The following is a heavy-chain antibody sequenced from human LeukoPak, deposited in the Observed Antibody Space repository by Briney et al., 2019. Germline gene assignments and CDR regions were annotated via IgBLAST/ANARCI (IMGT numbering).Heavy chain of an antibody. V-gene: IGHV3-21*01. D-gene: IGHD3-10*01. CDR3: ARDGRFGGSSGRSYYFDY. J-gene: IGHJ4*02. CDR2: ISSSSSYI. Sequence: GGSLRLSCAASGFTFSSYSMNWVRQAPGKGLEWVSSISSSSSYIYYADSVKGRFTISRDNAKNSLYLQMNSLRAEDTAVYYCARDGRFGGSSGRSYYFDYWGQGTLVTVSS. CDR1: GFTFSSYS.